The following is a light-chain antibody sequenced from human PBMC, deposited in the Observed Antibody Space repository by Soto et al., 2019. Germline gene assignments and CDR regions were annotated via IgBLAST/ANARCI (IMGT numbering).Light chain of an antibody. J-gene: IGKJ1*01. CDR3: QQYGSSPWT. CDR1: QSVRSDY. V-gene: IGKV3-20*01. CDR2: SAS. Sequence: EIVLTQSPGTLSLSPGERAALSCRASQSVRSDYLAWYRQKPGQAPRLLIYSASTRATGIPNRFSGSGSGTDFTLTINKLEPEDFAVYYCQQYGSSPWTFGQGTKVEV.